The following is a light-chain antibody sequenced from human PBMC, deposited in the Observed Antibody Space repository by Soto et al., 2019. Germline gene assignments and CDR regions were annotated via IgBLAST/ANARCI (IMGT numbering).Light chain of an antibody. CDR2: GSS. J-gene: IGKJ2*01. CDR1: QSVSNNY. CDR3: QQYGSSPPYT. V-gene: IGKV3-20*01. Sequence: EVALTQSPGTLSLSPGERATLSCRASQSVSNNYLAWYQQKPGQSPKLLIFGSSDRATGIPDRFSGSGYGTAFTLTISSLEPEDFAVYYCQQYGSSPPYTFGQGTKLEI.